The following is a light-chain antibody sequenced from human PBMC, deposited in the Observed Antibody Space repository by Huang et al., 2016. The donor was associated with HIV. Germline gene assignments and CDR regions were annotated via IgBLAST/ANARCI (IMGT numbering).Light chain of an antibody. CDR3: LQHNTYPWT. CDR1: QGINNY. V-gene: IGKV1-17*03. CDR2: AAS. Sequence: DIQMTQSPSVMSASVGDRVTITCRASQGINNYLAWFQQKPGQGPKRLIYAASNLQSGVPSRFSGRGSETEFTLTISSLQPEDFATYYCLQHNTYPWTFGQGTKVEIK. J-gene: IGKJ1*01.